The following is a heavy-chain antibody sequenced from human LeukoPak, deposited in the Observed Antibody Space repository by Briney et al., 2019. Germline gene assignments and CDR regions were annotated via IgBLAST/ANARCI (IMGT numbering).Heavy chain of an antibody. V-gene: IGHV3-23*01. CDR1: GLIFSNYA. Sequence: GGSLRLSCAASGLIFSNYAMNWVRQTPGKGLEWVSAISGSGGSTYYADSVKGRFTISRDNSKNTLYLQMNSLRAEDTAVYYCAKRVSRYDSSGYYSLGAFDIWGQGTMVTVSS. D-gene: IGHD3-22*01. CDR3: AKRVSRYDSSGYYSLGAFDI. CDR2: ISGSGGST. J-gene: IGHJ3*02.